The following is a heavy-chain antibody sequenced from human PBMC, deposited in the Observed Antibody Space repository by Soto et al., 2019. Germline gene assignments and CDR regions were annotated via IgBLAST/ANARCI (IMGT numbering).Heavy chain of an antibody. V-gene: IGHV1-69*13. D-gene: IGHD3-22*01. CDR2: IIPIFGTA. J-gene: IGHJ4*02. Sequence: ASVKVSCKASGGTFSSYAISWVRQAPGQGLEWMGGIIPIFGTANYAQKFQGRVTITADESTSTAYMELSSLRSEDTAVYYCARDRLVGGYYDSSGYHPRAKFDYWGQGTLVTVPQ. CDR1: GGTFSSYA. CDR3: ARDRLVGGYYDSSGYHPRAKFDY.